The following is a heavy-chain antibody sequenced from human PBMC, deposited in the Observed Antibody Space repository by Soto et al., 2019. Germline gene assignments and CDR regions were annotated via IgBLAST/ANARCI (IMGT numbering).Heavy chain of an antibody. J-gene: IGHJ5*02. D-gene: IGHD2-2*01. CDR2: MNPNTGHT. V-gene: IGHV1-8*01. Sequence: QVQLVQSGAEVKKPGASVKVSCKASGYTFTSHDXXWMRQATGQGLEWMGWMNPNTGHTNYAQKXQGRXTMTRDTSXSXXYMELXNLRSEDTAIYYCASDMSTTWGQGTLVTVSS. CDR3: ASDMSTT. CDR1: GYTFTSHD.